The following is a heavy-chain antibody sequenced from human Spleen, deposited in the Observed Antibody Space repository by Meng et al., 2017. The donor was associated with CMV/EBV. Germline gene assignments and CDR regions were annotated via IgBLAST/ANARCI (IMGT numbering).Heavy chain of an antibody. D-gene: IGHD3-3*01. Sequence: AFGVTFSSNSMDGFRQAPGKGLGWVSSISSSSSYIYYADSVKGRLTISRDNAKNSLYLQMNSLRAEDTAVYYCARGPRFLEWLFDYWGQGTLVTVSS. CDR2: ISSSSSYI. V-gene: IGHV3-21*01. CDR3: ARGPRFLEWLFDY. CDR1: GVTFSSNS. J-gene: IGHJ4*02.